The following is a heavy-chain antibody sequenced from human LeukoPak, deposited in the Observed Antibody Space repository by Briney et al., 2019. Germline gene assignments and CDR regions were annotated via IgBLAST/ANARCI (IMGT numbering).Heavy chain of an antibody. J-gene: IGHJ4*02. CDR2: IYYSGST. Sequence: SETLSLTCTVSGGSISSYYWSWIRQPPGKGLEWIGYIYYSGSTNYNPSLKSRVTISVDTSKNQFSLKLNSVTAADTAVYYCARVTTGTVDYWGQGTLVTVSS. CDR3: ARVTTGTVDY. CDR1: GGSISSYY. V-gene: IGHV4-59*01. D-gene: IGHD1-1*01.